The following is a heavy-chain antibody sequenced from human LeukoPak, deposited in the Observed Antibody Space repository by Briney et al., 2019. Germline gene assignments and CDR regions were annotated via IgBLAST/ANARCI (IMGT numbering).Heavy chain of an antibody. CDR3: ARDRCSSTSCYQDY. Sequence: GGSLRLSCAASGFTFSSYGMHWVRQAPGKGLEWVAVIWYDESNKYYADSVKGRFTISRDNSKNTLYLQMNSLRAEDTAVYYCARDRCSSTSCYQDYWGQGTLVTVSS. CDR1: GFTFSSYG. CDR2: IWYDESNK. J-gene: IGHJ4*02. D-gene: IGHD2-2*01. V-gene: IGHV3-33*01.